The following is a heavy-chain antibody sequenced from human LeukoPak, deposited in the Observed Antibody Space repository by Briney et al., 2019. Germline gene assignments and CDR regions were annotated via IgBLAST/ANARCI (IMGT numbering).Heavy chain of an antibody. Sequence: SETLSLTCTVSGGSLSSYYWSWLRQPAGKGLEWIGRIYTSGSTNYNPSLTSRVTMSVDTSKNQFSLKLSSVTAADTAVYYCARGSSDHSGKLDYWGQGTLVTVPS. J-gene: IGHJ4*02. D-gene: IGHD3-10*01. CDR3: ARGSSDHSGKLDY. V-gene: IGHV4-4*07. CDR1: GGSLSSYY. CDR2: IYTSGST.